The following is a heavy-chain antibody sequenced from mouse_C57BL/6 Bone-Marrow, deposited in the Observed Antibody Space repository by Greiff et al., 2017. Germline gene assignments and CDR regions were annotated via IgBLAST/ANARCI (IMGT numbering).Heavy chain of an antibody. CDR1: GYTFTSYW. CDR3: AREVATPGAFAY. D-gene: IGHD1-1*01. Sequence: VQLQQPGAELVKPGASVKLSCKASGYTFTSYWMQWVKQRPGQGLEWIGEIDPSDSYTNYNQKFKGKATLTVDTSSGTAYMQLSSLTSEDSAVYYCAREVATPGAFAYWGQGTLVTVSA. J-gene: IGHJ3*01. V-gene: IGHV1-50*01. CDR2: IDPSDSYT.